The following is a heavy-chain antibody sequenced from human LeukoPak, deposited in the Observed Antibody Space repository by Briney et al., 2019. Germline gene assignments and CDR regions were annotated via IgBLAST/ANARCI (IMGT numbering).Heavy chain of an antibody. CDR1: GGTFSSYT. J-gene: IGHJ4*02. V-gene: IGHV1-69*02. D-gene: IGHD4-17*01. CDR3: AILLGDYGTFDY. CDR2: IIPILGIA. Sequence: GSSVKVSCKASGGTFSSYTISWVRQAPGQGLELMGRIIPILGIANYAQKFQGRVTITADKSTSTSYMELSSLRSEDTAVYYCAILLGDYGTFDYWGQGTLVTVSS.